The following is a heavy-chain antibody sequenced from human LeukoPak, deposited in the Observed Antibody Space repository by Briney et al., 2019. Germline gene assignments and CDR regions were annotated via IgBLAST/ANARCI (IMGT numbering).Heavy chain of an antibody. J-gene: IGHJ4*02. Sequence: GGSLRLSCTASGFTFRSYWMHWVRQAPGKGLVWVSRVKGDGSFTNYADSVYGRFTISRDNAKNTLYLHMHSLRAEDTAVYYCVRDGDDFNFDYWGQGSLVTVSS. V-gene: IGHV3-74*01. CDR3: VRDGDDFNFDY. CDR1: GFTFRSYW. D-gene: IGHD5-24*01. CDR2: VKGDGSFT.